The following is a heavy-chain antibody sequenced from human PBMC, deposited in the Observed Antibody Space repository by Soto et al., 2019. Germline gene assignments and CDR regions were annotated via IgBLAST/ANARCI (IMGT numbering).Heavy chain of an antibody. V-gene: IGHV3-7*01. CDR3: ARGKGWAAY. J-gene: IGHJ4*02. Sequence: EVQLVESGGGLVQPGGSLRLSCVAAGFNISANWMSWVRQATGKGLEWLANIKQDGGETNYVDSVKGRFTISRDNADNSLFLQMHSLRADDTAVYYRARGKGWAAYWGQGTLVTVSS. D-gene: IGHD6-19*01. CDR2: IKQDGGET. CDR1: GFNISANW.